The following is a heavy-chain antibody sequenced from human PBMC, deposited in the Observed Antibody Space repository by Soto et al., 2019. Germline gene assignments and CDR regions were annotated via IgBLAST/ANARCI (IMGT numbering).Heavy chain of an antibody. V-gene: IGHV1-69*01. D-gene: IGHD2-15*01. CDR2: IIPIFGTA. CDR1: GGTFSSYA. CDR3: ARDIPHGGNAEWGWGY. Sequence: QVQLVQSGAEVKKPGSSVKVSCKASGGTFSSYALSWVRQAPGPGLEWMGGIIPIFGTANYAQKFQGRVTITADDSTSTAYMELSSLRSEDTAVYYCARDIPHGGNAEWGWGYWGQGTLGTVSS. J-gene: IGHJ4*02.